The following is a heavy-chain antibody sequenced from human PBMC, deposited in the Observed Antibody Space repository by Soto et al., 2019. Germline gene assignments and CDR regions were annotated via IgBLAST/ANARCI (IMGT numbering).Heavy chain of an antibody. CDR1: GFTFSSYG. J-gene: IGHJ2*01. V-gene: IGHV3-33*01. CDR3: ARGPMTTVTTWGDWYFDL. CDR2: IWYDGTNK. D-gene: IGHD4-17*01. Sequence: QVQLVESGGGVVQPGRSLRLSCATSGFTFSSYGMHWVRQGPGKGLEWVAVIWYDGTNKYYADSVNGRFTISRDDSKNTLYLQMTSRRAEDTAVYYCARGPMTTVTTWGDWYFDLWGRGTLVTVSS.